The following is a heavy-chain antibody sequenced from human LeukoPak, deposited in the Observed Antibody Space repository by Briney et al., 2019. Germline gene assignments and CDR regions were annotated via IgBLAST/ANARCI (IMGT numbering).Heavy chain of an antibody. CDR1: GYTFTSYG. V-gene: IGHV1-18*01. D-gene: IGHD3-9*01. J-gene: IGHJ4*02. CDR2: ISAYNGNT. Sequence: GASVKVSCKASGYTFTSYGISWVRQAPGQGLEWMGWISAYNGNTNYAQKLQGRVTMTTDTSTSTAYMELRSLRSDDTAVYYCARTQGYYDILTGLDYWGQGTLVTVSS. CDR3: ARTQGYYDILTGLDY.